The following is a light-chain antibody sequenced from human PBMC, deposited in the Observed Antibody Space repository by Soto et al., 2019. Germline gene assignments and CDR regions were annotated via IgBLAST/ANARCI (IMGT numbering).Light chain of an antibody. CDR1: QSVGRNY. CDR3: QQYASSPLT. Sequence: PGERATLSCRASQSVGRNYLAWYQQKLGQAPRLLIHGASNRATGIPDRFSGSGSGTDFILTISRLEPEDFAVYYCQQYASSPLTFGGGTKVEIK. V-gene: IGKV3-20*01. J-gene: IGKJ4*01. CDR2: GAS.